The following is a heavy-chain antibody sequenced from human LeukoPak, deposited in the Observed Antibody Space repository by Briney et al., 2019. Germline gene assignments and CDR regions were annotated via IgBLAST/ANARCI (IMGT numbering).Heavy chain of an antibody. D-gene: IGHD3-22*01. Sequence: GGSLRLSCAASGFTFSSYGMHWVRQAPGKGLEWVAFIRYDGSNKYYADSVKGRFTISRDNSKNTLYLQMNSLRAEDTAVYYCAKGSGKYYDSSGYHDYWGQGTLVTVSS. CDR3: AKGSGKYYDSSGYHDY. J-gene: IGHJ4*02. V-gene: IGHV3-30*02. CDR1: GFTFSSYG. CDR2: IRYDGSNK.